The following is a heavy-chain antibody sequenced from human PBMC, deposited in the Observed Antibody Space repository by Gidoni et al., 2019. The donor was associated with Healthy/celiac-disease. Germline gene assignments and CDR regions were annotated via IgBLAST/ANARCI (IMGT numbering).Heavy chain of an antibody. D-gene: IGHD3-3*01. CDR3: EHTRAGHNRGDFDFFDY. CDR2: SDWDDDK. CDR1: GYSLSTSGVA. Sequence: QITLKEPGPKLVTTTQTITRICTLHGYSLSTSGVAVGWIRQPPGKALEWLALSDWDDDKRYSPSLKSTLTITKYTSKDHVVLTLTNMDPVDTATYYCEHTRAGHNRGDFDFFDYWGQGTLVTVSS. V-gene: IGHV2-5*02. J-gene: IGHJ4*02.